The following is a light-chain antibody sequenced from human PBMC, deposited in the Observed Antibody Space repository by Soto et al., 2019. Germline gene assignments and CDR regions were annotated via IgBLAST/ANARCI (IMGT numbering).Light chain of an antibody. CDR2: DVS. Sequence: QSVLTQPASVSGSPGQSITISCTGTSNDVGIYNYVSWYQHHPGKAPKLMIYDVSYRPSGVSNRLSGSKSGNTASLTISGLQAEDEADYYCSSYTISTTVVFGGGTKVTVL. V-gene: IGLV2-14*03. J-gene: IGLJ2*01. CDR1: SNDVGIYNY. CDR3: SSYTISTTVV.